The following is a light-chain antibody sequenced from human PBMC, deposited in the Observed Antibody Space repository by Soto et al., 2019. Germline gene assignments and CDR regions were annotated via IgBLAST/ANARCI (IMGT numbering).Light chain of an antibody. Sequence: EIVMTQSPATLSVSPGERATLSCRASQSVSSNLAWYQQRPGQAPRLLIYAASTRATGIPARFSGSGSGTEFTLTISSLQSEDFAVYYGQQYNNWPPWTVGQGTKVEIK. J-gene: IGKJ1*01. CDR2: AAS. CDR1: QSVSSN. CDR3: QQYNNWPPWT. V-gene: IGKV3D-15*01.